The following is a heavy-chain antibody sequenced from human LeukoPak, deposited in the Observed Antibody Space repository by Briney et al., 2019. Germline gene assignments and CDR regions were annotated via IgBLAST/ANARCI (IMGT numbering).Heavy chain of an antibody. Sequence: SVKVSCKASGGTFSNYAISWVRQAPGQGLEWMGGIIPIFGTANYAQKFQGRVTITADESTSTAYMELSSLRSEDTAVYYCARLDEYSSSSRYYGMDVWGRGTTVTVSS. CDR1: GGTFSNYA. CDR3: ARLDEYSSSSRYYGMDV. V-gene: IGHV1-69*13. CDR2: IIPIFGTA. J-gene: IGHJ6*02. D-gene: IGHD6-6*01.